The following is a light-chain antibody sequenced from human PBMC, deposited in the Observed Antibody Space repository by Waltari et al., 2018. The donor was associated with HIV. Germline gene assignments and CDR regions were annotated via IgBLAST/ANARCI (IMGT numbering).Light chain of an antibody. CDR3: SSYVGSGRL. Sequence: QSDLPQPASVSGSPGQSITISCTATNRALSNYLSWYQHHPGDAPKLIVFDGNRRPSGVSDRFSGSKSGNTASLTISWLQADDEADYFCSSYVGSGRLFGGGTKVTVL. J-gene: IGLJ2*01. CDR1: NRALSNY. V-gene: IGLV2-14*03. CDR2: DGN.